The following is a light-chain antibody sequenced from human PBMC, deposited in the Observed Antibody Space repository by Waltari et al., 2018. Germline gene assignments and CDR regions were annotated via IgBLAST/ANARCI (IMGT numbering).Light chain of an antibody. CDR3: QGWDSTSDVV. CDR2: DDS. V-gene: IGLV3-21*02. Sequence: SYVLTQPPSLSVAPGQTAKIPCGGNNIGSRSVHWYQQKPGQAPVLVVYDDSDRPSGTPDRSCGSNSANTATLTISSVEAGDEAAYYCQGWDSTSDVVFGGGTKLTVL. J-gene: IGLJ3*02. CDR1: NIGSRS.